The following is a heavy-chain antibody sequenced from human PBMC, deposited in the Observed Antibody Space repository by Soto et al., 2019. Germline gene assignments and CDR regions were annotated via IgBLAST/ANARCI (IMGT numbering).Heavy chain of an antibody. Sequence: SETLSLTCAVYGGSFSGYQWTWIRQPPGKGLEWIGEINHRGSTNLNPSLGSRVTFLVDTSKNQFSLKLRSVTAAETAVYYCARGRQVAPSALFRRAGDYSLDVWGQGTTVTVSS. CDR3: ARGRQVAPSALFRRAGDYSLDV. J-gene: IGHJ6*02. CDR1: GGSFSGYQ. CDR2: INHRGST. V-gene: IGHV4-34*01. D-gene: IGHD2-2*01.